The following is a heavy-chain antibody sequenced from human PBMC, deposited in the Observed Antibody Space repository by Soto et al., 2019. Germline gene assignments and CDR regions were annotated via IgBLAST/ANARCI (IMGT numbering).Heavy chain of an antibody. CDR2: IFHSGTT. CDR1: GEYISNGYY. CDR3: ARGGTMIVVVSSYYFDY. D-gene: IGHD3-22*01. Sequence: LSLTCAVSGEYISNGYYWAWIRQPPGKWLEWIGSIFHSGTTYYNPSIKSRVTIAVDTSKNQFSLKLSSVTAADTAVYYCARGGTMIVVVSSYYFDYWGQGTLVTVSS. V-gene: IGHV4-38-2*01. J-gene: IGHJ4*02.